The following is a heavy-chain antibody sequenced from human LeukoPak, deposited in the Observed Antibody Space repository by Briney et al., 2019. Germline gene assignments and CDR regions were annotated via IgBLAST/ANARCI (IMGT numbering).Heavy chain of an antibody. CDR3: ARDEGDIAATIGGY. D-gene: IGHD5-12*01. J-gene: IGHJ4*02. V-gene: IGHV1-2*02. CDR1: GYTFTGYY. Sequence: ASVKVSCKASGYTFTGYYMHWVRQAPGQGLEWMGWINPNSGGTNYAQKFQGRVTMTRDTSISTAYMELSRLRSDDTAVYYCARDEGDIAATIGGYWGQGTLVTASS. CDR2: INPNSGGT.